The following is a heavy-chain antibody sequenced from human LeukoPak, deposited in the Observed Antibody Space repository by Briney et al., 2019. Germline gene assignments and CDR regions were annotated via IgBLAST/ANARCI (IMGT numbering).Heavy chain of an antibody. CDR3: AASTTAYYDILTGYYNLHYYYMDV. D-gene: IGHD3-9*01. CDR2: ISGSGGGT. V-gene: IGHV3-23*01. J-gene: IGHJ6*03. Sequence: GGSLRLSCAASGFTFSSYAMSWVRQAPGKGLEWVSAISGSGGGTYYADSVKGRFTISRDNSKNTLYLQMNSLRAEDTAVYYCAASTTAYYDILTGYYNLHYYYMDVWGKGTTVTVSS. CDR1: GFTFSSYA.